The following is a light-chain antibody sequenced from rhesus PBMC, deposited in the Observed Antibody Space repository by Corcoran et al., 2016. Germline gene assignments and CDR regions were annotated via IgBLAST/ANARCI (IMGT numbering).Light chain of an antibody. CDR2: EVS. CDR3: SSYAGSNTFV. V-gene: IGLV2-32*02. Sequence: QAALTQPRSVSGSPGQSVTISCTGTSSDIGGYNYVSWYQQHPGTAPKLMIYEVSKRPSGVSDRFSGSKSGNTASLTISGLQAEDEADYYCSSYAGSNTFVFGSGTKFTGL. J-gene: IGLJ6*01. CDR1: SSDIGGYNY.